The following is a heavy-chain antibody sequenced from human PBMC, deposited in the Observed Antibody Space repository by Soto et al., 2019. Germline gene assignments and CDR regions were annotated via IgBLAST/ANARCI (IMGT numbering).Heavy chain of an antibody. CDR3: AKLRVLEWEVQESDY. J-gene: IGHJ4*02. V-gene: IGHV3-30*18. D-gene: IGHD3-3*01. CDR1: GFTFSSHG. CDR2: IPYDGSHQ. Sequence: QVHLVESGGGVVQPGRSLRLSCAASGFTFSSHGMHWIRQAPGKGLEWVAVIPYDGSHQYYADSVKGRFSISRGNSKNTLYLQMNSLRAEDTAVYYCAKLRVLEWEVQESDYWGQVTLVSVSS.